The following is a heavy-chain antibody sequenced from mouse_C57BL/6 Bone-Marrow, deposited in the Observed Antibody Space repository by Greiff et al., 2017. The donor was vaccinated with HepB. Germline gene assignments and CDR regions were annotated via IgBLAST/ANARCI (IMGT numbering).Heavy chain of an antibody. Sequence: EVQGVESGGGLVKPGESLKLSCAASGFTFSSYAMSWVRQTPEKRLEWVATISDGGSYTYYPDNVKGRFTISRDNAKNNLYLQMSHLKSEDTAMYYCARGSHYYGSSFPFDDWGQGTTLTVSS. CDR1: GFTFSSYA. CDR2: ISDGGSYT. CDR3: ARGSHYYGSSFPFDD. D-gene: IGHD1-1*01. J-gene: IGHJ2*01. V-gene: IGHV5-4*01.